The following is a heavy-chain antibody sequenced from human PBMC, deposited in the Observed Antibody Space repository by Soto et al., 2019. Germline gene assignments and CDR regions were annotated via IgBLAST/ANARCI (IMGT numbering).Heavy chain of an antibody. Sequence: VQLVQSGAEVKKPGSSVKVSCKASGGTLSNYGISWVRQAPGQGLEWMGGIIPVFGTANYAQKVQGRVTITADESTTTVYMDVSSLRSDDTAVYYCARGDATKIVVTTYYGMDVWGQGTTVTVSS. J-gene: IGHJ6*02. CDR2: IIPVFGTA. CDR1: GGTLSNYG. V-gene: IGHV1-69*12. D-gene: IGHD4-17*01. CDR3: ARGDATKIVVTTYYGMDV.